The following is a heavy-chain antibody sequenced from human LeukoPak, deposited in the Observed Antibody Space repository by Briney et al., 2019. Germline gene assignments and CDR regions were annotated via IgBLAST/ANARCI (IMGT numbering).Heavy chain of an antibody. V-gene: IGHV3-23*01. J-gene: IGHJ5*02. CDR1: GFIISGYA. D-gene: IGHD1-1*01. CDR2: ISYSGDGT. CDR3: AKGDTPDNSYNYFAP. Sequence: GGSLRLSCAASGFIISGYAMSWVRQAPGKGLEWVSSISYSGDGTKYADSVKGRCTISREDSKNTLSLQMNSLRAEDTAVYYCAKGDTPDNSYNYFAPWGQGTLVTVSS.